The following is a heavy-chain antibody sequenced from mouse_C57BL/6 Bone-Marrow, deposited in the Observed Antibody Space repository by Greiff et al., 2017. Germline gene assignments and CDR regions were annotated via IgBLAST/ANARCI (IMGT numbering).Heavy chain of an antibody. CDR2: IDPSDSET. V-gene: IGHV1-52*01. J-gene: IGHJ2*01. D-gene: IGHD1-1*01. CDR3: ARRDTTRFFFDY. CDR1: GYTFTSYW. Sequence: QVQLQQPGAELVRPGSSVKLSCKASGYTFTSYWMHWVKQRPIQGLEWIGNIDPSDSETHYNQKFKDKATVTVDKSSSTAFMQLSSLTSEDSAVYYCARRDTTRFFFDYWGQGTTLTVSS.